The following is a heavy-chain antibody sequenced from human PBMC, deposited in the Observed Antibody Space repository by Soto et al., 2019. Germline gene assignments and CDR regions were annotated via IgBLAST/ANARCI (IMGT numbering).Heavy chain of an antibody. Sequence: QVQLVQSGAEVKKPGSSVKVSCKASGGTFSSYAISWVRQAPGQGLEWMGGNVPIFGTANFAQQFQGRFPFTASESTTKAYRELSSLRSEDTAVYYCARDLHCGGDCYSFDSGGQGTLVTVSS. CDR2: NVPIFGTA. D-gene: IGHD2-21*02. CDR1: GGTFSSYA. J-gene: IGHJ4*02. V-gene: IGHV1-69*01. CDR3: ARDLHCGGDCYSFDS.